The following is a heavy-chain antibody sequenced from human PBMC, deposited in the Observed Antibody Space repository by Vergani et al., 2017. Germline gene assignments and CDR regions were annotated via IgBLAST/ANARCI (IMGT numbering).Heavy chain of an antibody. Sequence: VQLVESGGGLVQPGGSLRLSCTAPGFTFSNYWMQWVRQAPGKGLMWVSRINRDGDSTSYADAVKGRFTISRDNAKNTLYLQMDSLRAEDTTVYYCARDGCELLDCFYYMDVWGKGTTVTVSS. CDR2: INRDGDST. CDR3: ARDGCELLDCFYYMDV. V-gene: IGHV3-74*01. D-gene: IGHD1-7*01. CDR1: GFTFSNYW. J-gene: IGHJ6*03.